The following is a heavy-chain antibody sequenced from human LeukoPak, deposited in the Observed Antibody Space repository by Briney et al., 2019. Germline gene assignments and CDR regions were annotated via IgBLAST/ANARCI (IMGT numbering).Heavy chain of an antibody. CDR2: IHHSGST. D-gene: IGHD3-9*01. V-gene: IGHV4-34*01. CDR1: GGSFSGYY. J-gene: IGHJ3*01. Sequence: SETLSLTCAVYGGSFSGYYWSWIRQPPGKGLEWIGSIHHSGSTYYNPSLESRVTISIDTSKNQFSLKLSSVTAADTAVYYCARDLPYDILTGSLLWGQGTMVTVSS. CDR3: ARDLPYDILTGSLL.